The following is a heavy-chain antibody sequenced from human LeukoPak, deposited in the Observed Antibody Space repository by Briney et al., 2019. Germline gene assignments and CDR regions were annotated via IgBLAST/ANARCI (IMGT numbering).Heavy chain of an antibody. J-gene: IGHJ2*01. V-gene: IGHV1-69*05. CDR2: INPIFGTA. Sequence: ASVKVSCKASGGTFSSYAISWVRQAPGQGLEWMGGINPIFGTANYAQKFQGRVTITTDESTSTAYMELSSLRSDDTAVYYCATQSTLLMVYAKYWYFDLWGRGTLVTVSS. CDR1: GGTFSSYA. D-gene: IGHD2-8*01. CDR3: ATQSTLLMVYAKYWYFDL.